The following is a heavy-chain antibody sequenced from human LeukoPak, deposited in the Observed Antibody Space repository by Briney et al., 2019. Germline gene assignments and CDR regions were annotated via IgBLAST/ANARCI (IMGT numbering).Heavy chain of an antibody. CDR3: ASSRDRYFDY. CDR1: GGSISNYY. CDR2: INHSGST. V-gene: IGHV4-34*01. Sequence: SETLSLTCTVSGGSISNYYWSWIRQPPGKGLEWIGEINHSGSTDYNPSLKSRVTISVDTSKNQFSLKLSSVTAADTAVYYCASSRDRYFDYWGQGTLVTVSS. D-gene: IGHD2-2*01. J-gene: IGHJ4*02.